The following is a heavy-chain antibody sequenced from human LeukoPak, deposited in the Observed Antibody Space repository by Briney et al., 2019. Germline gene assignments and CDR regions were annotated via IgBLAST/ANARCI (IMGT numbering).Heavy chain of an antibody. Sequence: GGSLRLSCAASGFTFSSYSMNWVRQAPGEGLEWVSSISSSSRYIYYADSVKGRFTISRDNAKSSLYLQMNRLRAEDTAVYYCAKDGETMVRGVITDWGQGTLVTVSS. V-gene: IGHV3-21*04. CDR3: AKDGETMVRGVITD. D-gene: IGHD3-10*01. J-gene: IGHJ4*02. CDR2: ISSSSRYI. CDR1: GFTFSSYS.